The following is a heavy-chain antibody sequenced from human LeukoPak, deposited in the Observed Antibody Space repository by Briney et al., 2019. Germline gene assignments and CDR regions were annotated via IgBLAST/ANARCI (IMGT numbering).Heavy chain of an antibody. J-gene: IGHJ4*02. Sequence: ASVKVSCKASTYTFTGYYLHWVRQAPGQGLEWMGWISAYNGNTNYAQKLQGRVTMTTDTSTRTAYMELSRLRSDDTAVYYCARVVGATNFDYWGQGTLVTVSS. D-gene: IGHD1-26*01. CDR2: ISAYNGNT. CDR3: ARVVGATNFDY. CDR1: TYTFTGYY. V-gene: IGHV1-18*04.